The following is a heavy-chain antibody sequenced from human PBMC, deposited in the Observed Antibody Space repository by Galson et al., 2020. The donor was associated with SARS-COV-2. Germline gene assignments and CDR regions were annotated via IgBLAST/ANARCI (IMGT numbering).Heavy chain of an antibody. J-gene: IGHJ6*03. Sequence: SETLSLTCTVSGDSTSNYYWSWIRQPPGKGLEWIGYMFHSGITNYNPALKSRVTMSVDTSKNQFSLRLTSVTAADAAVYYCARLYDHFYYYMDVWGKGTTAT. D-gene: IGHD3-3*01. CDR3: ARLYDHFYYYMDV. V-gene: IGHV4-59*01. CDR1: GDSTSNYY. CDR2: MFHSGIT.